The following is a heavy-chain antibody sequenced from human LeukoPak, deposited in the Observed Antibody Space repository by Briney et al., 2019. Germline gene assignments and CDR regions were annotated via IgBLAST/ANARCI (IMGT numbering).Heavy chain of an antibody. CDR2: ISGSGGST. V-gene: IGHV3-23*01. D-gene: IGHD3-22*01. CDR3: AKEMYYDRAPGDY. CDR1: GVTFSSYA. J-gene: IGHJ4*02. Sequence: RAGGSLRLSCAASGVTFSSYAMSWVRQAPGKGLEWVSAISGSGGSTYYADSVKGRFTISRDNSKNTLYLQMSSLRAEDTAVYYCAKEMYYDRAPGDYWGQGTLVTVSS.